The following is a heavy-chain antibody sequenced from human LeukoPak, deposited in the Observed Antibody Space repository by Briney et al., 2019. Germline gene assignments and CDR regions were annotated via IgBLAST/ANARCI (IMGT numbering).Heavy chain of an antibody. CDR2: INPNSGGT. D-gene: IGHD2-21*02. CDR3: ARGTIVVVTEDY. V-gene: IGHV1-2*02. CDR1: GYTFTGYN. J-gene: IGHJ4*02. Sequence: ASVKVSCKASGYTFTGYNMHWVRQAPGQGLEWMGWINPNSGGTNYAQKFQGRVTMTRDTSISTAYMELSRLTSDDTAVYYCARGTIVVVTEDYWGQGTLVTVSS.